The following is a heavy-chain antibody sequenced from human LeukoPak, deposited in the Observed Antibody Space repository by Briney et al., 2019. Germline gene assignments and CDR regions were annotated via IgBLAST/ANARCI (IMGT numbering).Heavy chain of an antibody. CDR2: IYFSGSA. CDR3: ARGDYYYMDV. CDR1: GGSITNYY. V-gene: IGHV4-59*01. J-gene: IGHJ6*03. Sequence: PSETLSLTCTLSGGSITNYYWTWIRQPPGKGLEWIGYIYFSGSANYNPSLKSRVTMSVDRSNNQSSLKMSSVTAADTAVCYCARGDYYYMDVWGKGTTVTVSS.